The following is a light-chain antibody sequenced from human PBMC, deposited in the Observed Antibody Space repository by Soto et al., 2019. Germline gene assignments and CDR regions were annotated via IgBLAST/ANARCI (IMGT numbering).Light chain of an antibody. J-gene: IGLJ1*01. Sequence: QSVLTQPPSVSAAPGQKVTISCSGSSSNLGNNYVSWYQQLPGTAPKLLIYDSNKRPSGIPDRFSGSKSGTSATLGITGLQTGDEADYYCGTWDSSLSAYVFGTGTKLTVL. CDR1: SSNLGNNY. CDR3: GTWDSSLSAYV. V-gene: IGLV1-51*01. CDR2: DSN.